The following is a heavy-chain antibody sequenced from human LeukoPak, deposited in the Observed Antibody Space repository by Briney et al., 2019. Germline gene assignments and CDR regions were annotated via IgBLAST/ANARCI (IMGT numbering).Heavy chain of an antibody. CDR2: ISNTGNTI. J-gene: IGHJ4*02. CDR1: ESAFSSYE. V-gene: IGHV3-48*03. Sequence: PGGSLRLSCTTYESAFSSYEMNWIRQAPGKGLEWVSYISNTGNTIYYTDSVKGRFTISRDNAKNSLYLQMNSLRDEDTALYYCARGLGSGWRYWGQGTPVTVSS. D-gene: IGHD6-19*01. CDR3: ARGLGSGWRY.